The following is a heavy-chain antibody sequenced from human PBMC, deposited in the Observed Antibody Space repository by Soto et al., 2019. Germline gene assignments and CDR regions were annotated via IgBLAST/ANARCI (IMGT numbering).Heavy chain of an antibody. D-gene: IGHD2-2*01. CDR3: ARVGDIVVVPAAMADY. V-gene: IGHV3-21*01. J-gene: IGHJ4*02. Sequence: EVQLVESGGGLVKPGGSLRLSCAASGFTFSSYSMNWVRQAPGKGLEWVSSISSSSSYIYYADSVKGRFTISIDNAKNSLYLQMNSLRAEDTAVYYCARVGDIVVVPAAMADYWGQGTLVTVSS. CDR1: GFTFSSYS. CDR2: ISSSSSYI.